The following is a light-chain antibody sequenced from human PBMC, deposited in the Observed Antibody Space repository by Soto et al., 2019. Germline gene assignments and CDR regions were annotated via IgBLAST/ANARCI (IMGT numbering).Light chain of an antibody. Sequence: DIQMTQSPSSLSASVRDRVTITCRASQSISSYLNWYQQKPGKAPKLLIFAASSLQSGVPSRFSGSGSGTDFTLTIISLQPEDFATYYCQQSYSTPFTFGPGTKVDIK. CDR1: QSISSY. V-gene: IGKV1-39*01. J-gene: IGKJ3*01. CDR2: AAS. CDR3: QQSYSTPFT.